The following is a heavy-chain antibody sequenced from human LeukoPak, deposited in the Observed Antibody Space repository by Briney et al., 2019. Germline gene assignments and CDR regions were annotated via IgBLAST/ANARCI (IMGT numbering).Heavy chain of an antibody. V-gene: IGHV3-23*01. J-gene: IGHJ4*02. CDR1: GFAFNSCA. CDR2: ISDSGDTM. CDR3: AKGEDYGDFDY. D-gene: IGHD4-17*01. Sequence: GGSLRLSCAASGFAFNSCAMTWVRQSPGKGLEWVSVISDSGDTMLYADSVKGRFTISRDNSKNTLYLQMNSLRAEDTAVYYCAKGEDYGDFDYWGQGTLVTVSS.